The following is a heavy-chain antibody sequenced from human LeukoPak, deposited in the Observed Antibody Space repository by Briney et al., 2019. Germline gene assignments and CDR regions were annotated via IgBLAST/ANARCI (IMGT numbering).Heavy chain of an antibody. CDR1: GYTFTRNA. CDR3: AAVVVTATPDPSAFDY. V-gene: IGHV7-4-1*02. J-gene: IGHJ4*02. CDR2: INTNTGHP. D-gene: IGHD2-15*01. Sequence: ASVKVSCKASGYTFTRNAMNWVRQAPGQGLEWMGWINTNTGHPMYAQGFIGRFVFSLDTSVSTAYLQINSLQADDTAVYYCAAVVVTATPDPSAFDYWGQGTLVTVSS.